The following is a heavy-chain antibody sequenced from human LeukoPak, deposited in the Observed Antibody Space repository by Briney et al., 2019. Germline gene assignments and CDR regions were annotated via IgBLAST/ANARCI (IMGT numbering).Heavy chain of an antibody. D-gene: IGHD5-24*01. V-gene: IGHV5-51*01. Sequence: GESLKISCQGSGYNFPIYWIGWVRQMPGKGLEWMGIIYPGDSDTRYSPSFQGQVTISADKSISTAYLQWSSLKASDTAMYYCAREVEYDYMDVWGKGTTVTVSS. CDR3: AREVEYDYMDV. CDR2: IYPGDSDT. CDR1: GYNFPIYW. J-gene: IGHJ6*03.